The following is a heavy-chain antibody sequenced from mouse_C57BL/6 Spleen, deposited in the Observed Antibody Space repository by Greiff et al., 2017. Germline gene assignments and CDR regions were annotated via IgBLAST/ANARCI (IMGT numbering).Heavy chain of an antibody. Sequence: VQLQQSGAELVRPGASVTLSCKASGYTFTDYEMHWVKQTPVHGLEWIGAIDPETGGTAYNQKFKGKAILTADKSSSTAYMELRSLTSEDSAVYYCTRWGYSNYDYAMDYWGQGTSVTVSS. CDR1: GYTFTDYE. D-gene: IGHD2-5*01. J-gene: IGHJ4*01. CDR2: IDPETGGT. V-gene: IGHV1-15*01. CDR3: TRWGYSNYDYAMDY.